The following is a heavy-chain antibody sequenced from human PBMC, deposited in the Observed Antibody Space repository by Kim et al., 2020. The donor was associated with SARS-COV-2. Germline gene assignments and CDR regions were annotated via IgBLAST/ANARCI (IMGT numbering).Heavy chain of an antibody. CDR3: ARAGGYSYGN. D-gene: IGHD5-18*01. V-gene: IGHV4-4*02. J-gene: IGHJ4*02. Sequence: STNYNPSLKSRVTISVDKSKNQFSLKLSSVTAADTAVYYCARAGGYSYGNWGQGTLVTVSS. CDR2: ST.